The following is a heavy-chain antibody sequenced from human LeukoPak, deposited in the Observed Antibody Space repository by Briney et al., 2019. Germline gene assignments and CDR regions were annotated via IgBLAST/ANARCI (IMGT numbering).Heavy chain of an antibody. CDR1: GYTFTSYG. D-gene: IGHD3-10*01. Sequence: ASVKVSCKASGYTFTSYGISWVRQAPGQGLEWMGWISAYNGNTNYAQKLQGRVTMTTDTSTSTAYMELWSLRSDDTAVYYCARWYYGSGSYDYFDYWGQGTLVTVSS. V-gene: IGHV1-18*01. CDR3: ARWYYGSGSYDYFDY. J-gene: IGHJ4*02. CDR2: ISAYNGNT.